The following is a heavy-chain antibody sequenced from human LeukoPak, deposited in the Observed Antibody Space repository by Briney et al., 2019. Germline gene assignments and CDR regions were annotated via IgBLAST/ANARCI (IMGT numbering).Heavy chain of an antibody. CDR2: FDPEDGET. Sequence: ASVKVSCKVTGYTLTELSMHWVRQAPGKGREWMGGFDPEDGETIYAQKFQGRVTMTEDTSTDTAYMELSSLRSEDTAVYYCATTAGYCSGGSCLPHDWFDPWGQGTLVTVSS. CDR3: ATTAGYCSGGSCLPHDWFDP. V-gene: IGHV1-24*01. CDR1: GYTLTELS. D-gene: IGHD2-15*01. J-gene: IGHJ5*02.